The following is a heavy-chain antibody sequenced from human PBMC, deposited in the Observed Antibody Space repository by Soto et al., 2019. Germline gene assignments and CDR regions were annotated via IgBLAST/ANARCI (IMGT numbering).Heavy chain of an antibody. CDR2: ISGSGGST. V-gene: IGHV3-23*01. CDR3: AKGRIVVVPPYMDV. D-gene: IGHD2-2*01. J-gene: IGHJ6*03. Sequence: EVQLLESGGGLVQPGGSLRLSCAASGFSFSSYAMSWVRQAPGKGLEWVSAISGSGGSTYYEDSVKGRFTISRDNSKNTLYLQMNSLRAEDTAVYYCAKGRIVVVPPYMDVWGKGTTVTVSS. CDR1: GFSFSSYA.